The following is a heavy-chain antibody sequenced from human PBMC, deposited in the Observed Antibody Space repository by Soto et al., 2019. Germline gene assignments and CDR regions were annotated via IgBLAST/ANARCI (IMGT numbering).Heavy chain of an antibody. Sequence: GGSLRLSCAASGFPFSSYGIHWVRQAPGNGLEWVAVISYDGSNKNYADSVKGRFTISRDNSKNTVDLQMNSLRAEDTSVYYCARDGVGVVPAAIRFDYWGQGTLVTVSS. CDR3: ARDGVGVVPAAIRFDY. D-gene: IGHD2-2*01. CDR1: GFPFSSYG. CDR2: ISYDGSNK. V-gene: IGHV3-30*03. J-gene: IGHJ4*02.